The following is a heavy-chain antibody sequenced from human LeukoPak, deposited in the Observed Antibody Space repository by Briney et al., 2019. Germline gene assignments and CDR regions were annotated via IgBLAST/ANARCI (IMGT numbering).Heavy chain of an antibody. J-gene: IGHJ4*02. CDR3: ARGIGPYSSYDREWAY. CDR2: VWQSGST. V-gene: IGHV4-38-2*02. D-gene: IGHD5-12*01. Sequence: SETLSLTCTVSGYSINNPHYWAWIRRPPGKGLEWIGSVWQSGSTYYIPSLKSRVIISLDTSKNQFSLKMKSVTAADTALYYCARGIGPYSSYDREWAYWGQGTLVTVPS. CDR1: GYSINNPHY.